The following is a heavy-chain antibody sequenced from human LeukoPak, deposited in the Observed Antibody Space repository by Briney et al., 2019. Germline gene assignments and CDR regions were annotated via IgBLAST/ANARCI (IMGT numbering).Heavy chain of an antibody. CDR3: ARGQVPAARGYNWFDP. CDR1: GWSFNDYY. Sequence: PSETLSLTCAVYGWSFNDYYWNWVRQPPGKGLDWIGEINARGDTNHNPSLKSRVTISVDSSKNQFSLTLTSMIAADTAIYYCARGQVPAARGYNWFDPWGQGTLVTVSS. V-gene: IGHV4-34*01. CDR2: INARGDT. D-gene: IGHD2-2*01. J-gene: IGHJ5*02.